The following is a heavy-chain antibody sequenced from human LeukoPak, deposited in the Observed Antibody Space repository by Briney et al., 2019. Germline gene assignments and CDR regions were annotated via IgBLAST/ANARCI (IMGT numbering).Heavy chain of an antibody. V-gene: IGHV4-59*01. CDR1: GGPISSYY. Sequence: SETLSLTCTVSGGPISSYYWSWIRQPPGKGLEWIANIDYSGNTIYNPALKSRVTMSVDTSKNQFSLNLTSVTAADTAVYYCARGRPYGSGSYSPWGQGTLVTVSS. CDR2: IDYSGNT. D-gene: IGHD3-10*01. CDR3: ARGRPYGSGSYSP. J-gene: IGHJ5*02.